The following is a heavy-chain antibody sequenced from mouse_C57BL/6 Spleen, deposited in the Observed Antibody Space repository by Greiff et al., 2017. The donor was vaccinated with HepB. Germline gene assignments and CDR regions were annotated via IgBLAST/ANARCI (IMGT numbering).Heavy chain of an antibody. D-gene: IGHD1-1*01. CDR2: IDPSDSYT. J-gene: IGHJ2*01. CDR3: ALITTVDYFDY. CDR1: GYTFTSYW. V-gene: IGHV1-69*01. Sequence: QVQLQQPGAELVMPGASVKLSCKASGYTFTSYWMHWVKQRPGQGLEWIGEIDPSDSYTNYNQKFKGKSTLTVDKSSSTAYMQLSSLTSEDSAVYYYALITTVDYFDYWGQGTTLTVSS.